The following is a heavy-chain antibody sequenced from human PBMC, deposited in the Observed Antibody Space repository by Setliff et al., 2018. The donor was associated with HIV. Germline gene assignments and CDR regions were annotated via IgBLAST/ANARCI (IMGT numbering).Heavy chain of an antibody. V-gene: IGHV4-59*12. CDR1: GGSISNYY. CDR3: ARARITMTGGRLEPYAFDR. D-gene: IGHD3-22*01. Sequence: NPSETLSLTCTVSGGSISNYYWSWIRQPPGKGLEWIGYISYTGTTIYNPSLKSRVTMSVDTSKNQLSLKLRSVTAADTAVYYCARARITMTGGRLEPYAFDRWGQGTKVTVSS. CDR2: ISYTGTT. J-gene: IGHJ3*01.